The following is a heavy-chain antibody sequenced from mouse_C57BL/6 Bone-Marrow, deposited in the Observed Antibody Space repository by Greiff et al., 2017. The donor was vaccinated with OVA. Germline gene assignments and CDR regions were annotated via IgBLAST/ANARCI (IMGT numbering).Heavy chain of an antibody. CDR3: AREGAYYYGSSY. J-gene: IGHJ2*01. CDR2: IYPGSGNT. Sequence: QVQLQQSGAELVRPGASVKLSCKASGYTFTDYYINWVKQRPGQGLEWIARIYPGSGNTYYNEKFKGKATLTAEKSSSTAYMQLSSLTSEDSAVYFCAREGAYYYGSSYWGQGTTLTVSS. V-gene: IGHV1-76*01. CDR1: GYTFTDYY. D-gene: IGHD1-1*01.